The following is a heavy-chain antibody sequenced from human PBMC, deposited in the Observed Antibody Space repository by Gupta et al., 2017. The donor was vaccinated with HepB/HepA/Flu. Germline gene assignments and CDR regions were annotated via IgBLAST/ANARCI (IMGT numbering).Heavy chain of an antibody. D-gene: IGHD6-19*01. Sequence: QLQLQESGPRLAKPSETLSLTCTVPGGSIRSSPYSWGWIRQPPGKGLEWIGNFSNSGSADYNPSLRSRVSTSLHTSKNQFSLRLTFVTAADTAVYYCVSINARAVAGHFDYWGQGIRVTVSA. V-gene: IGHV4-39*01. CDR1: GGSIRSSPYS. J-gene: IGHJ4*02. CDR3: VSINARAVAGHFDY. CDR2: FSNSGSA.